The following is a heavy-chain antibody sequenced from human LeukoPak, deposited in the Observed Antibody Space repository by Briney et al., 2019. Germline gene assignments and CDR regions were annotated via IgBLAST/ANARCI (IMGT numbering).Heavy chain of an antibody. V-gene: IGHV3-7*01. J-gene: IGHJ4*02. D-gene: IGHD2-21*01. CDR3: ARDLTPGVLWWVFDY. CDR1: GFTFSSYW. CDR2: IKQDGSEK. Sequence: GGSLRLSCAASGFTFSSYWMSWVRQAPGKGLEWVANIKQDGSEKYYVDSVKGRFTISRDNAKNSLYLQMNSLRAEDTAVYYCARDLTPGVLWWVFDYWGRGTLVTVSS.